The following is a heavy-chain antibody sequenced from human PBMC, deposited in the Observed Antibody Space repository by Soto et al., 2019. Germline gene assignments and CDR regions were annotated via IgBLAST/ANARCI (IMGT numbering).Heavy chain of an antibody. V-gene: IGHV6-1*01. D-gene: IGHD3-16*02. Sequence: PSQTLSLTCAISGDSVSSNSAAWNWIRQSPSRGLEWLGRTYYRSKWYNDYAVSVKSRITINPDTSKNQFSPQLNSVTPEDTAVYYCARDGTYDYIWGSYRYTHYFDYWGQGTLVTVSS. CDR3: ARDGTYDYIWGSYRYTHYFDY. J-gene: IGHJ4*02. CDR2: TYYRSKWYN. CDR1: GDSVSSNSAA.